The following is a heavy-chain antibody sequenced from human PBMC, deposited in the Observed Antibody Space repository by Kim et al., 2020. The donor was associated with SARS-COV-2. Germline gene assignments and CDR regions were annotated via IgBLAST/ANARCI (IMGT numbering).Heavy chain of an antibody. Sequence: SETLSLTCTVSGGSISSYYWSWIRQPPGKGLEWIGYIYYSGSTNYNPSLKSRVTISVDTSKNQFSLKLSSVTAADTAVYYCARSAVDTAMATPRYNWFDPWGQGTLVTVSS. V-gene: IGHV4-59*08. D-gene: IGHD5-18*01. CDR2: IYYSGST. CDR3: ARSAVDTAMATPRYNWFDP. J-gene: IGHJ5*02. CDR1: GGSISSYY.